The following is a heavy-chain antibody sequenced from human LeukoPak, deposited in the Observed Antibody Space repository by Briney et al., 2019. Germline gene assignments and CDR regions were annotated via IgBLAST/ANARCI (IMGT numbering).Heavy chain of an antibody. CDR3: ANPRTTVTTAPGY. J-gene: IGHJ4*02. CDR2: ISGSGGST. CDR1: GFTFSSYA. D-gene: IGHD4-11*01. V-gene: IGHV3-23*01. Sequence: GGSLRLSCAASGFTFSSYAMSWVRQAPGKGLEWVSAISGSGGSTYYADSVKGRFTISRDNSKNTLYLQMNSLRAEDTAVYNCANPRTTVTTAPGYWGQGTLVTVSS.